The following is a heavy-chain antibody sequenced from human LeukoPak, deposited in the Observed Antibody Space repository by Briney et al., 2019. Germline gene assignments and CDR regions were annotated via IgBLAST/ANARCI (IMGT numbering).Heavy chain of an antibody. V-gene: IGHV4-59*01. J-gene: IGHJ4*02. CDR1: GGSISGYY. D-gene: IGHD3-22*01. Sequence: PSETLSLTCTVSGGSISGYYWSWIRQPPGKGLEWIGYIYYSGSTNYNPSLESRVTISVDTSNNQFSLKLSSVTAADTAVYYCARDRGDYDSSGYYGYFDYWGQGALVTVSS. CDR2: IYYSGST. CDR3: ARDRGDYDSSGYYGYFDY.